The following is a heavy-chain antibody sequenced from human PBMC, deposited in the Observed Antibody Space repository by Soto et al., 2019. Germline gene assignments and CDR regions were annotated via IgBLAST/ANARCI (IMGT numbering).Heavy chain of an antibody. CDR2: IYYSGST. V-gene: IGHV4-59*01. Sequence: SETLSLTWTGSGGFISSYYWSWIRQPPGKGLEWIGYIYYSGSTNYNPSLKSRVTISVDTSKNQFSLKLSSVTAADTAVYYCARDKAYYDLLSGTYYYGTDVWGQGTTVTVFS. J-gene: IGHJ6*02. CDR3: ARDKAYYDLLSGTYYYGTDV. D-gene: IGHD3-3*01. CDR1: GGFISSYY.